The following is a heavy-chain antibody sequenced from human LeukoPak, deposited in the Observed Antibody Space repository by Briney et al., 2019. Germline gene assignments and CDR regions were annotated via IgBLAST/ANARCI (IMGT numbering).Heavy chain of an antibody. D-gene: IGHD4/OR15-4a*01. CDR1: GGSISSTSCY. Sequence: SETLSLTCTVSGGSISSTSCYWGWIRQPPGKGLEWIGSIYYSGSTYYNPSLKSRVTISVDTSKNQFSLNLSSVTAADTAVYYCARDELTDARYNWFDPWGQGTLVTVSS. CDR2: IYYSGST. J-gene: IGHJ5*02. V-gene: IGHV4-39*07. CDR3: ARDELTDARYNWFDP.